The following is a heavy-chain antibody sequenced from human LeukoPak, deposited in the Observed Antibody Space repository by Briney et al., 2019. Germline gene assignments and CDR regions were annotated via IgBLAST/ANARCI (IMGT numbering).Heavy chain of an antibody. CDR3: ARDAASAGFDY. CDR2: ISSNGGST. Sequence: GGSLRLSCAASGFTFSSYAMHWVRQAPGKGLEYVSAISSNGGSTYYANSVKGRFTISRDNSKNTLYLQMGSLRAEDMAVYYCARDAASAGFDYWGQGTLVTVS. D-gene: IGHD6-25*01. CDR1: GFTFSSYA. V-gene: IGHV3-64*01. J-gene: IGHJ4*02.